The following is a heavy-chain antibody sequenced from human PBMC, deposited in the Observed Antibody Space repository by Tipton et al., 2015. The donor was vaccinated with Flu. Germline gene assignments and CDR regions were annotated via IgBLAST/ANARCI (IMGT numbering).Heavy chain of an antibody. V-gene: IGHV3-23*01. J-gene: IGHJ3*01. CDR2: ISASARST. CDR3: AARADAFDV. CDR1: GFSFGTYA. Sequence: SLRLSCAASGFSFGTYAMSWVRQAPGRGLEWVSAISASARSTYYADSVRGRFTISRDNSRNTMYLQMNSLRAEDTALYYCAARADAFDVWGQGAMVTVSS.